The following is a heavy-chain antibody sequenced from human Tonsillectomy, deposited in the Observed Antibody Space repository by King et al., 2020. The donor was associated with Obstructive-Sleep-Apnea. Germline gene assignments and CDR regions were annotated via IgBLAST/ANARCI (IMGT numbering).Heavy chain of an antibody. CDR3: AREYNDFWSASVTYYYYGMDV. V-gene: IGHV3-21*01. Sequence: VQLVESGGGLVKPGGSLRLSCAASGFTFSSYSMNWVRQAPGKGLEWVSSISSSSSYIYYADSVKGRFTISRDNAKNSLYLQMHSLGAEDTAVYYCAREYNDFWSASVTYYYYGMDVWGQGTTVTVSS. D-gene: IGHD3-3*01. CDR2: ISSSSSYI. CDR1: GFTFSSYS. J-gene: IGHJ6*02.